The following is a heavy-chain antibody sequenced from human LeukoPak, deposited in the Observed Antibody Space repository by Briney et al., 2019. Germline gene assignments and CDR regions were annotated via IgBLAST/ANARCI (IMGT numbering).Heavy chain of an antibody. CDR2: IKSKTEGGTT. Sequence: PGGSLRLSCGASGFTFSNAWMSWVRQAPGKGLEWVGRIKSKTEGGTTDYAAPVKGRFTISRDDSKNTLYLQMNSLKTDDTAVYYCTTYGEGIAFYWGQGTLVTVSS. V-gene: IGHV3-15*01. CDR3: TTYGEGIAFY. J-gene: IGHJ4*02. CDR1: GFTFSNAW. D-gene: IGHD6-13*01.